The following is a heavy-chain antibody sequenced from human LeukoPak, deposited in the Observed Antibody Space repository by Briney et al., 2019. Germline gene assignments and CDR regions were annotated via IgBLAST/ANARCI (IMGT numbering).Heavy chain of an antibody. CDR1: GYIFTSYG. Sequence: ASVKVSCKASGYIFTSYGISWVRQAPGQGLEWMGWISGYNGSTNYAQKLQGRVTMTTDTSTSTAYMELRSLRSDDTAVYYCARDCSGGSCHFDYWGQGTLVTVSS. J-gene: IGHJ4*02. V-gene: IGHV1-18*01. D-gene: IGHD2-15*01. CDR2: ISGYNGST. CDR3: ARDCSGGSCHFDY.